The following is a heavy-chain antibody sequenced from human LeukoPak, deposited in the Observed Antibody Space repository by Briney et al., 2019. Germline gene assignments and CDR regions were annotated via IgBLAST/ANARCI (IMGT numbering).Heavy chain of an antibody. CDR3: ARAIRIAARPHYYYYMDV. D-gene: IGHD6-6*01. V-gene: IGHV1-2*02. Sequence: GASVKVSCKASGYTFTGYYMHWVRQAPGQGLEWMGWINPNSGGTNYAQKFQGRVTMTRDTSISTAYMELSSLRSEDTAVYYCARAIRIAARPHYYYYMDVWGKGTTVTVSS. CDR2: INPNSGGT. J-gene: IGHJ6*03. CDR1: GYTFTGYY.